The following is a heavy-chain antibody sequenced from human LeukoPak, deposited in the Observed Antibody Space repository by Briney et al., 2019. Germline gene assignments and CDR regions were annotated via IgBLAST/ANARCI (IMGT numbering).Heavy chain of an antibody. CDR2: ISYDGSNK. Sequence: TGGSLRLSCAASGFTFSSYGMHWVRQAPGKGLEWVAVISYDGSNKYYADSVKGRFTISRDNSKNTLYLQMNSLRAEDTAVYYCAKARYYDILTGYFDYWGQGTLVTVSS. V-gene: IGHV3-30*18. CDR1: GFTFSSYG. J-gene: IGHJ4*02. D-gene: IGHD3-9*01. CDR3: AKARYYDILTGYFDY.